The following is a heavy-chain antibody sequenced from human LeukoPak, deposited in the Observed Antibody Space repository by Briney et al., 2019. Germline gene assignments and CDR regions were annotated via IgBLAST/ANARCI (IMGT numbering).Heavy chain of an antibody. J-gene: IGHJ5*02. Sequence: GGSLRLSCAASGFTFSTYDMHWVRQATGKGLEWVSGIGTVGDTYYLGSVKGRFTISRENAKNSLYLQMNSLRAGDTAVYHCARGASNGFDPWGQGTLVTVSS. CDR2: IGTVGDT. V-gene: IGHV3-13*01. CDR3: ARGASNGFDP. CDR1: GFTFSTYD.